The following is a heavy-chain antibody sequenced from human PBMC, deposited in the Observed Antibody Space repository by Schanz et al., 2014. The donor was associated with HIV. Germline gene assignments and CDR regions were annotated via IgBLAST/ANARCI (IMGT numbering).Heavy chain of an antibody. J-gene: IGHJ6*02. V-gene: IGHV1-18*01. CDR2: INGYNGHT. Sequence: QVHLVQSGAEVRDPGASVKVSCRSSGYTFTRYGISWVRQAPGQGLEWMGWINGYNGHTIYAQSFQDKLTMTTDTYTNTAYMELRSLRSDDTAVYYCARTHYSVVSSRAMDVWGQGTTVTVSS. CDR3: ARTHYSVVSSRAMDV. D-gene: IGHD2-15*01. CDR1: GYTFTRYG.